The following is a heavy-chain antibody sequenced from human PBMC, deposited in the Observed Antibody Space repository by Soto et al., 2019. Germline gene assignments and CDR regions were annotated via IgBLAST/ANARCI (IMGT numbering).Heavy chain of an antibody. CDR1: GDSVSSNSAA. V-gene: IGHV6-1*01. Sequence: SQTLSLTCAISGDSVSSNSAAWNWIRQSPSRGLEWLGRTYYRSKWYNDYAVSVKSRITINPDTSKNQFSLQLNSVTPEDTAVYYCARDPVGRIAAAGSWFDPWGQGTLVTVSS. CDR2: TYYRSKWYN. D-gene: IGHD6-13*01. CDR3: ARDPVGRIAAAGSWFDP. J-gene: IGHJ5*02.